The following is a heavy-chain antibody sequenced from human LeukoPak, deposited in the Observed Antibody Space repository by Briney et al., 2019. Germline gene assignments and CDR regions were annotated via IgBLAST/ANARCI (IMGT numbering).Heavy chain of an antibody. Sequence: QSGGSLRLSCAASGFTFSSYGMHWVRQAPGKGLEWVAVISYDGSNKYYADSVKGRFTISRDNSKNTLYLQMNSLRAEDTAVYYCAKDWGCSSTSCTDYWGQGTLVTVSS. D-gene: IGHD2-2*01. CDR2: ISYDGSNK. J-gene: IGHJ4*02. CDR3: AKDWGCSSTSCTDY. V-gene: IGHV3-30*18. CDR1: GFTFSSYG.